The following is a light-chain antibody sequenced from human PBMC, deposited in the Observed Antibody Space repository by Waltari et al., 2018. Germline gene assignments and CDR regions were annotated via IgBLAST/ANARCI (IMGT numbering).Light chain of an antibody. V-gene: IGLV1-47*01. Sequence: QSVLTQPPSASGTPGQRVTISCSGSSSNIGSNYVYWYQQLPGTAPKLLIYRKNPLPSGVPGRFAGSKSGTSASLAISGLRSEDEADYYCAAWDDSLSGVVFGGGTKLTVL. J-gene: IGLJ2*01. CDR2: RKN. CDR3: AAWDDSLSGVV. CDR1: SSNIGSNY.